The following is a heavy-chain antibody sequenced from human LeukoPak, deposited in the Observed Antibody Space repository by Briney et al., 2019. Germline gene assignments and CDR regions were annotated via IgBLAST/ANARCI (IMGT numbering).Heavy chain of an antibody. J-gene: IGHJ4*02. CDR2: IWYDGSNK. D-gene: IGHD3-22*01. CDR1: GFTFDDYA. CDR3: ARDMGYDSSGSFDH. V-gene: IGHV3-33*08. Sequence: PGGSLRLSCAASGFTFDDYAMPWVRQAPGKGLEWVAVIWYDGSNKYYADSVKGRFTIPRDNSKNTLYLQMNSLRAEDTAVYYCARDMGYDSSGSFDHWGQGTLVTVSS.